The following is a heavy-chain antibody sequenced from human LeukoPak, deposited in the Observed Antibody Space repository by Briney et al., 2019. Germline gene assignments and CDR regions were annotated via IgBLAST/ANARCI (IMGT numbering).Heavy chain of an antibody. D-gene: IGHD2-2*01. CDR3: ARGDCSSTSCYYFDY. Sequence: EASVKVSCKASGGTFSSYAISWVRQAPGQGLEWMGGIIPIFGTANYAQKFQGRVTITTDESTSTAYMELRSLRSDDTAVYYCARGDCSSTSCYYFDYWGQGTLVTVSS. CDR1: GGTFSSYA. CDR2: IIPIFGTA. V-gene: IGHV1-69*05. J-gene: IGHJ4*02.